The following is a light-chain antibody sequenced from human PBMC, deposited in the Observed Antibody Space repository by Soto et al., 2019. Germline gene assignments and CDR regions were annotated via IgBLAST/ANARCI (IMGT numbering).Light chain of an antibody. J-gene: IGKJ1*01. CDR3: QQYDTSPT. CDR2: GAS. V-gene: IGKV3-20*01. CDR1: QSVSSGY. Sequence: EIVLTQSPGTLSLSPGERATLSCRASQSVSSGYLAWYQQKPGQAPRLLIYGASSRATGIPDRFSGSGSGTDFTLTISRLEPEDFAVYYCQQYDTSPTFGQGTKV.